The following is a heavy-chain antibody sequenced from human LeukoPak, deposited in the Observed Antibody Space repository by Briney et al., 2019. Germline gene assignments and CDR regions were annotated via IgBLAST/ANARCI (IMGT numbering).Heavy chain of an antibody. Sequence: ASVKVSCKASGYTFTSYDINWVRQATGQGLEWMGWMNPNSANTGYAQKFQGRVTITRNTSISTTYMELSSLRFEDTAVYYCARSGRGYSYGIDCWGQGTLVTVSS. J-gene: IGHJ4*02. CDR2: MNPNSANT. CDR1: GYTFTSYD. D-gene: IGHD5-18*01. V-gene: IGHV1-8*03. CDR3: ARSGRGYSYGIDC.